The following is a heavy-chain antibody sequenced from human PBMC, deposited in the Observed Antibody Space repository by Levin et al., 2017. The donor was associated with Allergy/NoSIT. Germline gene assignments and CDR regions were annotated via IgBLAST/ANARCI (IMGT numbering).Heavy chain of an antibody. Sequence: ASETLSLTCAISGDSVSSNSAAWNWIRQSPSRGLEWLGRTYYRSKWYNDYAVSVKSRITINPDTSKNQFSLQLNSVTPEDTAVYYCAREPDVDTAMVGSGMDVWGQGTTVTVSS. J-gene: IGHJ6*02. CDR2: TYYRSKWYN. D-gene: IGHD5-18*01. CDR1: GDSVSSNSAA. CDR3: AREPDVDTAMVGSGMDV. V-gene: IGHV6-1*01.